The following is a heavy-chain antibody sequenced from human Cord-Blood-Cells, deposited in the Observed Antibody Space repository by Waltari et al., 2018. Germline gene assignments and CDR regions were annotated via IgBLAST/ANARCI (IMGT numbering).Heavy chain of an antibody. J-gene: IGHJ4*02. CDR1: GGSISSYY. CDR2: IYTSGST. V-gene: IGHV4-4*07. CDR3: ARESIAARNFDY. D-gene: IGHD6-6*01. Sequence: QVQLQESGPGLVKPSETLSLTCTVSGGSISSYYWSWIRQPAGKGLVWIGRIYTSGSTNYNPSLKSRVTMSVDTSKNQFSLKLSSVTAADTAVYYCARESIAARNFDYWGQGTLVTVSS.